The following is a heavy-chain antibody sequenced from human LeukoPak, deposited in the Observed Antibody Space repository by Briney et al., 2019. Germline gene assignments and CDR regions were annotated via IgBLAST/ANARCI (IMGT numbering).Heavy chain of an antibody. Sequence: SSETLSLTCAVYGGSFSGYYWSWIRQPPGKGLEWIGEINHSGSTNYNPSLKRRVTISVDTSKNQLALKLRSVTAADTAVYYCARASLDYWGQGTLVTVSS. CDR3: ARASLDY. CDR1: GGSFSGYY. J-gene: IGHJ4*02. CDR2: INHSGST. V-gene: IGHV4-34*01.